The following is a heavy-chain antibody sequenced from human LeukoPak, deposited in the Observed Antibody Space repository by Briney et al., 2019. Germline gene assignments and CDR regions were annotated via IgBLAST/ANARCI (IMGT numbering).Heavy chain of an antibody. V-gene: IGHV3-23*01. CDR2: VSVNGGTT. CDR3: AKELHGSGNYAFDY. J-gene: IGHJ4*02. CDR1: GFTFSSCA. Sequence: GGSLRLSCAASGFTFSSCALSWVRQAPGKGLEWVSPVSVNGGTTYYADSVKGRFTISRDNSKNTLYLQMNSLRAEDTAVYFCAKELHGSGNYAFDYWGQGTLVTVSS. D-gene: IGHD3-10*01.